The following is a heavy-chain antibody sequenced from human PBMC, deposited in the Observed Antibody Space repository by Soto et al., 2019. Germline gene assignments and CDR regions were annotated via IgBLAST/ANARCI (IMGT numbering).Heavy chain of an antibody. D-gene: IGHD3-22*01. J-gene: IGHJ6*02. CDR3: ARFRKDYYDSSGYSSYYYGMDV. Sequence: ASVKVPCKASGYTFTSYYMHWVRQAPGQGLEWMGIINPSGGSTSYAQKFQGRVTMTRDTSTSTVYMELSSLRSEDTAVYYCARFRKDYYDSSGYSSYYYGMDVWGQGTTVTVSS. CDR1: GYTFTSYY. CDR2: INPSGGST. V-gene: IGHV1-46*01.